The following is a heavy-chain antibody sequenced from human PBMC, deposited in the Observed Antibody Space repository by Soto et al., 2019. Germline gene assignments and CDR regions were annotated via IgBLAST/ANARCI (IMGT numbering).Heavy chain of an antibody. CDR1: GGSISSYY. V-gene: IGHV4-59*01. D-gene: IGHD3-22*01. Sequence: SETLSLTCTVSGGSISSYYWSWIRQPPGKGLEWIGYIYYSGSTNYNPSLKSRVTISVDTSKNQFSLKLSSVTAADTAVYYCARFTYYYDSSGYYPCCGRRPGYFDYWGQGTLVTVSS. CDR2: IYYSGST. J-gene: IGHJ4*02. CDR3: ARFTYYYDSSGYYPCCGRRPGYFDY.